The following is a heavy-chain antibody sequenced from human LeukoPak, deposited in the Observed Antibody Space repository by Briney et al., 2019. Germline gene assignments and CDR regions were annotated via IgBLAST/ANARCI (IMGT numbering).Heavy chain of an antibody. CDR2: IKQDGSEK. CDR3: ARDHERELLPTDY. CDR1: GFTFSSYW. Sequence: GGSLRLSCAASGFTFSSYWMSWVRQAPGKGLEWVANIKQDGSEKYYVDSVKGRFTISRDNAKNSLYLQMNSLRAEDTAVYYCARDHERELLPTDYWGQGTLVTVSS. J-gene: IGHJ4*02. D-gene: IGHD1-26*01. V-gene: IGHV3-7*01.